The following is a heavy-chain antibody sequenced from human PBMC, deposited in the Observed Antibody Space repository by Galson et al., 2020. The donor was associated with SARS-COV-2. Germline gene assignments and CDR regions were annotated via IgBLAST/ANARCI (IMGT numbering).Heavy chain of an antibody. Sequence: SETLSLTCTVSGGSISSYYWSWIRQPPGKGLEWIGYIYYSGSTNYNPSLKSRVTISVDTSKNQVSLKLSSVTAADTAVYYCARGGYYDSWGSFDSWGQGTMVTVSS. D-gene: IGHD3-22*01. CDR3: ARGGYYDSWGSFDS. V-gene: IGHV4-59*01. CDR2: IYYSGST. CDR1: GGSISSYY. J-gene: IGHJ3*02.